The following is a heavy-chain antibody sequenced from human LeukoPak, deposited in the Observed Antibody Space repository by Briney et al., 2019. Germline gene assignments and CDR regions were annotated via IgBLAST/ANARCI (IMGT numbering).Heavy chain of an antibody. J-gene: IGHJ4*02. D-gene: IGHD3-9*01. CDR3: ERGTPDLLRYFDWLLIYFDY. CDR2: INHRGST. Sequence: SETLSLTCAVYGGSFSGYYWSWIRQPPGKGLEWIGEINHRGSTNYNPSLKSRVTISVDTSKNQFSLKLSSVTAADTAVYYCERGTPDLLRYFDWLLIYFDYWGQGTLVTVSS. V-gene: IGHV4-34*01. CDR1: GGSFSGYY.